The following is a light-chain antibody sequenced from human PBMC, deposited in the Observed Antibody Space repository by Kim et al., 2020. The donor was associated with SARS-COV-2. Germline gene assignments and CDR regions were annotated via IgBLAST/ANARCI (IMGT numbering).Light chain of an antibody. CDR1: QSINNN. J-gene: IGKJ3*01. Sequence: SPGQRSTLSCRPMQSINNNLAWYQQKPGQAPRLLIYGASTRATGIPARFSGGGSGTEFTLTINSLQSEDFAIYYCQQYNNWPLRTFGPGTKVDIK. CDR3: QQYNNWPLRT. V-gene: IGKV3-15*01. CDR2: GAS.